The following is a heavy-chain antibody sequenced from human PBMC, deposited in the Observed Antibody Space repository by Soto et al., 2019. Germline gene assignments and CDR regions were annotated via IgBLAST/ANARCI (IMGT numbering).Heavy chain of an antibody. D-gene: IGHD2-2*01. V-gene: IGHV4-39*01. CDR1: GGSISSSSYY. Sequence: QLQLQESGPGLVKPSETLSLTCTVSGGSISSSSYYWGWIRQPPGKGLEWIGSIYYSGSTYYNPSLKSRVTISVDTSKNQFSLKLSSVTAADTAVYYCARHVVPRIFDIWGQGTMVTVSS. CDR2: IYYSGST. CDR3: ARHVVPRIFDI. J-gene: IGHJ3*02.